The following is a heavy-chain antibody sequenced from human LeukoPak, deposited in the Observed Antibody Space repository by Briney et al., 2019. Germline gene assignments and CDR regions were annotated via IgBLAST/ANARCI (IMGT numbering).Heavy chain of an antibody. J-gene: IGHJ4*02. V-gene: IGHV1-24*01. CDR1: GYTLTELS. CDR3: ATDRKYFSGSFDY. CDR2: FDPEDGET. Sequence: ASVTVSCTVSGYTLTELSMHWVRQAPGKGLEWMGGFDPEDGETIYAQKFQGRVTMTEDTSTDTAYMELSSLRSEDTAVYYCATDRKYFSGSFDYWGQGTLVTVSS. D-gene: IGHD6-19*01.